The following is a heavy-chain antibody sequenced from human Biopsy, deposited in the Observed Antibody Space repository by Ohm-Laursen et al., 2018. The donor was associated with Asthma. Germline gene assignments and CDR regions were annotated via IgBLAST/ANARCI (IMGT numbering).Heavy chain of an antibody. CDR1: GYNFISFA. D-gene: IGHD3-9*01. V-gene: IGHV1-3*04. CDR2: VSTGNGDT. J-gene: IGHJ3*01. CDR3: ARTYYDFLTGQVKDVFGV. Sequence: SVKASCKASGYNFISFAIHWVRQAPGQRLEWMGWVSTGNGDTKYSQKFQGRVTITRDTSASTAYMELRSLRSEDTATYYCARTYYDFLTGQVKDVFGVWGQGTMVTVSS.